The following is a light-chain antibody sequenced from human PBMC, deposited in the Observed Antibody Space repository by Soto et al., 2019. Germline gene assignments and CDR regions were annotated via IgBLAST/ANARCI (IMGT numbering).Light chain of an antibody. J-gene: IGKJ1*01. CDR3: EQYGSSPRT. V-gene: IGKV3-20*01. CDR1: QSVSSNY. CDR2: GIS. Sequence: EVVLTQSPGTLSLSPGERATLSCRASQSVSSNYFAWYQQKPGQAPRILIYGISSRATGIPDRFSGSGSGTDFTLTISRLEPEDFAVYYCEQYGSSPRTFGQGTKVDIK.